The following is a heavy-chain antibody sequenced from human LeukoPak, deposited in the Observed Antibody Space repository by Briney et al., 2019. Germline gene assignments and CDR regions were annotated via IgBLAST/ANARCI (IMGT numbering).Heavy chain of an antibody. D-gene: IGHD6-13*01. V-gene: IGHV1-18*01. J-gene: IGHJ4*02. CDR3: ARDPYSRSPLLY. CDR1: GYTFTSYG. CDR2: ISAYNGNT. Sequence: GASVKVSCKASGYTFTSYGISWGRQAPGQGLEWMGWISAYNGNTNYAQKLQARVTMTTDTSTSTAYMELRSLRSDDTAVYYCARDPYSRSPLLYWGQGTLVTVSS.